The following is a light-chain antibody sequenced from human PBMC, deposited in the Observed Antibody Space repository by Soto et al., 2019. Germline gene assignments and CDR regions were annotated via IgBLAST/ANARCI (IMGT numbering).Light chain of an antibody. V-gene: IGKV3-20*01. J-gene: IGKJ4*01. CDR1: QSVSSNY. Sequence: IVLTQSPGIMSLSPGERATLYCRASQSVSSNYLAGYQQKPGQAPRLLIYGASSRATGIPDRFNDSGLGKDFTLTISRLEPEDFAVYHFQQYGSSPLTFGGGTKVEIK. CDR2: GAS. CDR3: QQYGSSPLT.